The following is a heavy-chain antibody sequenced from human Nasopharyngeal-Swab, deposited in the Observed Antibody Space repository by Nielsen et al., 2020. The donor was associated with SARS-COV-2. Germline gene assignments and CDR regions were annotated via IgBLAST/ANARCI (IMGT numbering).Heavy chain of an antibody. V-gene: IGHV4-34*01. D-gene: IGHD3-16*02. J-gene: IGHJ4*02. CDR2: INHSGST. Sequence: SETLSLTCAVYGGSFSGYFWSWISQPPGKGLEWIGEINHSGSTNYNPSLKSRVTISVDTSKNQFSLKLSSVTAADTAVYYCARNFGYVWGSYRRHYFDYWGQGTLVTVSS. CDR3: ARNFGYVWGSYRRHYFDY. CDR1: GGSFSGYF.